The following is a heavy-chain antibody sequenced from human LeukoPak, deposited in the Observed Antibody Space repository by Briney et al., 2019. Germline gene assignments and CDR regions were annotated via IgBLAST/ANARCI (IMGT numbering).Heavy chain of an antibody. D-gene: IGHD6-13*01. CDR1: GFTFSDDY. CDR3: AKSLNKGYDY. Sequence: NPGGSLRLSCAASGFTFSDDYMSWIRQAPGKGLEWVSYVSSSGSTIYYADPVKGRFTISRDNAKNSLYLQMNSLRAEDTAVYYCAKSLNKGYDYWGQGTLVTVSS. CDR2: VSSSGSTI. V-gene: IGHV3-11*01. J-gene: IGHJ4*02.